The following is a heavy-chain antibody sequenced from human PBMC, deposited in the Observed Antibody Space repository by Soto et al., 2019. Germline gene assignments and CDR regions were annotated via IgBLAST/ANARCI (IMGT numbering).Heavy chain of an antibody. Sequence: EVQLVESGGGLVKPGGSLRLSCVASGFTFSSYSMNWVRQAPGKGMEWVSSISSSSSYIYYADSVKGRFTITRDNAKNSLYLQRTRLRAADPAVYYGARDLDGSSWVAYMWGQGTPFTVSS. D-gene: IGHD6-13*01. CDR3: ARDLDGSSWVAYM. CDR1: GFTFSSYS. J-gene: IGHJ4*02. CDR2: ISSSSSYI. V-gene: IGHV3-21*01.